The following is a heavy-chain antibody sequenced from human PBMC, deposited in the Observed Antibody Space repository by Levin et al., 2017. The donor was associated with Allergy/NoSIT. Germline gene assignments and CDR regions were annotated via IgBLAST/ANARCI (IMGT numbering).Heavy chain of an antibody. V-gene: IGHV3-53*01. CDR3: SSGSTYDYSWGSYRPLDY. CDR1: GFIVSSNY. Sequence: GESLKISCAASGFIVSSNYMNWVRQAPGKGLEWVSAIYIGGSTYYADSVKCRFTISRDNSKNTLYLQMNSLRAEDTSVYYFSSGSTYDYSWGSYRPLDYWGQGTLVTVSS. J-gene: IGHJ4*02. CDR2: IYIGGST. D-gene: IGHD3-16*02.